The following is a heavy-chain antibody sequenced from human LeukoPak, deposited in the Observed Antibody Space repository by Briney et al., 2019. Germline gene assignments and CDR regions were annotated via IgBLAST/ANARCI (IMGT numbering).Heavy chain of an antibody. CDR3: ARLDRSGYDMGGTWFDP. Sequence: PSETLSLTCTVSGASIRSSYWSWLRQPPGKGLEWIGYIYYTGSTNSNPSLKSRVTVSLDTSKNQFSLKLSSMTAADTAVYYCARLDRSGYDMGGTWFDPWGQGTLVTVSS. CDR1: GASIRSSY. D-gene: IGHD3-22*01. J-gene: IGHJ5*02. V-gene: IGHV4-59*08. CDR2: IYYTGST.